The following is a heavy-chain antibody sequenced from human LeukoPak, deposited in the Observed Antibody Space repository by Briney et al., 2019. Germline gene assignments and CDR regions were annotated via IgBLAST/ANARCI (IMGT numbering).Heavy chain of an antibody. D-gene: IGHD5-18*01. V-gene: IGHV3-30*02. CDR1: GFTFSNFA. Sequence: PGGSLRLSCATSGFTFSNFAMHWVRLAPGKGLHWVSFISYDGGRKYYADSVKGRFTISRDSSNNTVYLDMNSLGPEDTAVYFCARDHSYGYAYSFDFWGRGNLVTVSS. CDR2: ISYDGGRK. J-gene: IGHJ4*02. CDR3: ARDHSYGYAYSFDF.